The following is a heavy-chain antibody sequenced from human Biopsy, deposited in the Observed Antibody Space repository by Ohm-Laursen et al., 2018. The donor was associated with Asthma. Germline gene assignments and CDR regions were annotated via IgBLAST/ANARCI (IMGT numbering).Heavy chain of an antibody. CDR1: GFTFSNAW. V-gene: IGHV3-15*01. Sequence: GSLRLSCSAAGFTFSNAWMSWVRQAPGKGLEWVGRIKSKTDGGTTDYAAPVKGRFTISRDDSKNTLYLQMNSLKTEDTAVYYCTTGFWRTFDYWGQGTLVTVSS. D-gene: IGHD3-16*01. CDR2: IKSKTDGGTT. CDR3: TTGFWRTFDY. J-gene: IGHJ4*02.